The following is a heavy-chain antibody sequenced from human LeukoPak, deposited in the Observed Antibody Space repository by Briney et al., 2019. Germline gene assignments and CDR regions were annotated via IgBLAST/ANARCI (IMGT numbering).Heavy chain of an antibody. CDR1: GFTFSSYE. CDR3: AKDGVLGGDY. V-gene: IGHV3-30*02. Sequence: GGSLRLSCAASGFTFSSYEMNWVRQAPGKGLEWVAFIRYDGSNKYYADSVKGRFTISRDNSKNTLYLQMNSLRAEDTAVYYCAKDGVLGGDYWGQGTLVTVSS. D-gene: IGHD3-3*01. J-gene: IGHJ4*02. CDR2: IRYDGSNK.